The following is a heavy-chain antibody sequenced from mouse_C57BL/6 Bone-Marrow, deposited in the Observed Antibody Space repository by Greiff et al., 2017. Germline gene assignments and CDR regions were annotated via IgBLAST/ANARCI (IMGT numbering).Heavy chain of an antibody. CDR1: GYTFTDYY. V-gene: IGHV1-26*01. CDR3: ARSWGNYEGYYFDY. J-gene: IGHJ2*01. CDR2: INPNNGGT. D-gene: IGHD2-1*01. Sequence: EVQLQQSGPELVKPGASVKISCKASGYTFTDYYMNWVKQSHGKSLEWIGDINPNNGGTSYNQKFKGKATLTVDKSSSTAYMELRSLTSEDSAVYYCARSWGNYEGYYFDYWGQGTTLTVSS.